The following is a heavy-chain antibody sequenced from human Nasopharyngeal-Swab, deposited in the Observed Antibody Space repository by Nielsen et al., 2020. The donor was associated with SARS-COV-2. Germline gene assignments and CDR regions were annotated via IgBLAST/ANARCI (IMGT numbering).Heavy chain of an antibody. Sequence: GESLKISCAASGFTFSNAWMSWVRQAPGKGLEWVGRIKSKTDGGTTDYAAPVKGRFTISREDSKNTLYLQMNSLKTEDTAVYYCTTDDVMITFGGVIVMGYWGQGTLVTVSS. V-gene: IGHV3-15*01. CDR2: IKSKTDGGTT. J-gene: IGHJ4*02. CDR3: TTDDVMITFGGVIVMGY. D-gene: IGHD3-16*02. CDR1: GFTFSNAW.